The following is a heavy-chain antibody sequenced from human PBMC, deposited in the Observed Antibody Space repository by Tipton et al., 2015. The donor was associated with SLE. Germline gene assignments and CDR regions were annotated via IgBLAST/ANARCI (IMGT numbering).Heavy chain of an antibody. Sequence: SLRLSCAASGFTFSDYYMSWIRQAPGKGLEWVSYISSSSSYTNYADSVKGRFTISRDNSKNTLYLQMNSLRAEDTAVYYCAKERDEYSSSSSFDYWGQGTLVTVSS. CDR1: GFTFSDYY. J-gene: IGHJ4*02. D-gene: IGHD6-6*01. CDR3: AKERDEYSSSSSFDY. CDR2: ISSSSSYT. V-gene: IGHV3-11*06.